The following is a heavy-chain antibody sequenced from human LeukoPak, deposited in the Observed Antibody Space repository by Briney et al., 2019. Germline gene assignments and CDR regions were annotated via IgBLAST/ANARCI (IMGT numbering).Heavy chain of an antibody. CDR1: GFTFSSYS. Sequence: GGSLRLSCAASGFTFSSYSMHWVRQAPGKGLEWVGRIKSKTDGGTTDYAAPVKGRFTISRDDSKNTLYLQMNSLKTEDTAVYYCTTDPYYYDSSGYTWGQGTLVTVSS. CDR2: IKSKTDGGTT. D-gene: IGHD3-22*01. J-gene: IGHJ5*02. V-gene: IGHV3-15*01. CDR3: TTDPYYYDSSGYT.